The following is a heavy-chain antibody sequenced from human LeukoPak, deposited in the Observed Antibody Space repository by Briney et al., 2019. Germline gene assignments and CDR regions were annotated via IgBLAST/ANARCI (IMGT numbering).Heavy chain of an antibody. CDR2: INPSGGST. D-gene: IGHD6-6*01. CDR3: AREGAEYSQTTYFDY. Sequence: ASVKVSCKASGYTFTSYGISWVRQAPGQGLEWMGIINPSGGSTSYAQKFQGRVTMTRDTSTSTVYMELSSLRSEDTAVYYCAREGAEYSQTTYFDYWGQGTLVTVSS. V-gene: IGHV1-46*01. CDR1: GYTFTSYG. J-gene: IGHJ4*02.